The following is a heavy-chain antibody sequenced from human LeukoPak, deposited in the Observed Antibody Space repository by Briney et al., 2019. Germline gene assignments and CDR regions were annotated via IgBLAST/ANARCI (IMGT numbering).Heavy chain of an antibody. CDR3: ARTGKNWETGYGMDV. CDR1: GGSFSGYY. V-gene: IGHV4-34*01. CDR2: INHSGST. Sequence: SETLSLTCAVYGGSFSGYYWSWIRQPPGKGLEWIGEINHSGSTNYNPSLKSRVSISVDTSKNQFSVKLTSVTAADTAVYYCARTGKNWETGYGMDVWGQGTTVTVSS. D-gene: IGHD7-27*01. J-gene: IGHJ6*02.